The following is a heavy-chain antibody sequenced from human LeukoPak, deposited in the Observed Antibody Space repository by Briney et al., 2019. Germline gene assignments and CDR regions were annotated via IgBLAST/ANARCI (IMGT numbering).Heavy chain of an antibody. V-gene: IGHV4-59*01. Sequence: SETLSLTCTVSGGSISSYYWSWIRQPPGKGLEWIGYIYYSGSTNYSPSLKSRVTISVDTSKNQFSLKLSSVTAADTAVYYCARVSYYYDSSGYYSYYFDYWGQGTLVTVSS. J-gene: IGHJ4*02. CDR2: IYYSGST. D-gene: IGHD3-22*01. CDR3: ARVSYYYDSSGYYSYYFDY. CDR1: GGSISSYY.